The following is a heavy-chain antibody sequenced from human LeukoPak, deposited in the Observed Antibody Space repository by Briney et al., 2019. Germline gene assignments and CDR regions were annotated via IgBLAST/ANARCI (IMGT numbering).Heavy chain of an antibody. CDR1: GYSFTSYW. V-gene: IGHV5-51*01. Sequence: GESLKISCNGSGYSFTSYWIGWVRQMPGKGLEWMGIIYPGDSDTRYSPSFQGQVTISADKSISTAYLQWSSLKASDTAMYYCARQRQRYSSGWFFDYWGQGTLVTVSS. CDR3: ARQRQRYSSGWFFDY. CDR2: IYPGDSDT. D-gene: IGHD6-19*01. J-gene: IGHJ4*02.